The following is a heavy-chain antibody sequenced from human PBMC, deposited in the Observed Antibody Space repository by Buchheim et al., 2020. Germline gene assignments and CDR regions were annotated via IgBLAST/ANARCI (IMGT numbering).Heavy chain of an antibody. J-gene: IGHJ6*02. D-gene: IGHD1-7*01. V-gene: IGHV3-30*04. Sequence: QVQLVESGGGVVQPGRSLRLSCAASGFTFSSYAMHWVRQAPGKGLEWVAVISYDGSNKYYVDSVKGRFTISRDNSKNTPYLQMNSLRAEDTAVYYCAREDGWNYGYYYYYGMDVWGQGTT. CDR2: ISYDGSNK. CDR1: GFTFSSYA. CDR3: AREDGWNYGYYYYYGMDV.